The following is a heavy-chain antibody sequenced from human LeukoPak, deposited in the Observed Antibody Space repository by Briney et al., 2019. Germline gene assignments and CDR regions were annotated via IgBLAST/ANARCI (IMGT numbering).Heavy chain of an antibody. V-gene: IGHV1-2*02. CDR1: GYTFTGYY. Sequence: ASVKVSCKASGYTFTGYYMHWVRQAPGQGLEWMGWINPNSGGTNSAQKFQGRVTMTRDTSISTAYMELGRLKSDDTAVYYCAREFYRFSSTFDYWGQGTLVTVSS. D-gene: IGHD6-19*01. J-gene: IGHJ4*02. CDR2: INPNSGGT. CDR3: AREFYRFSSTFDY.